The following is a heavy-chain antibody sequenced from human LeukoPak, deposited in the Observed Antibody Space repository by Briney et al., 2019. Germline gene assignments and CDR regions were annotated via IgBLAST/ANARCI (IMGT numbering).Heavy chain of an antibody. CDR2: IYHSGST. CDR3: ARGARFGYQRFDY. CDR1: GGSISSGGYY. J-gene: IGHJ4*02. Sequence: PSQTLSLTRTVSGGSISSGGYYWSWIRQPPGKGLEWIGYIYHSGSTYYNPSLKSRVTISVDRSKNQFSLKLSSVTAADTAVYYCARGARFGYQRFDYWGQGTLVTVSS. D-gene: IGHD6-25*01. V-gene: IGHV4-30-2*01.